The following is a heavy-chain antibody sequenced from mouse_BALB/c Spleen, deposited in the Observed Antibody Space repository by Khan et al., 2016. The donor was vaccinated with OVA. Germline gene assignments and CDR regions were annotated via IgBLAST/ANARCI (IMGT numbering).Heavy chain of an antibody. Sequence: QIQLVQSGPELKKPGETVKISCKASAYTFTNSGTPWVKQSPGKGLRWMGWITTYTGEPTYTDAFKGRFAFSLATSASTASLQINNRKNEDMATYFGARAAGYGYFDVWGAGTTVTVAS. J-gene: IGHJ1*01. CDR2: ITTYTGEP. V-gene: IGHV9-1*02. CDR3: ARAAGYGYFDV. CDR1: AYTFTNSG.